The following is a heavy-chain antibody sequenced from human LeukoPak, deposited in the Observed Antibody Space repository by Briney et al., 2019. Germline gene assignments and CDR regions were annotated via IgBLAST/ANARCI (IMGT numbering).Heavy chain of an antibody. CDR3: AKGRAGWELEGPGFDY. CDR2: IRGDGNEK. D-gene: IGHD1-26*01. V-gene: IGHV3-7*03. J-gene: IGHJ4*02. Sequence: GGSLRLSCAASGFSFSSYWMTWVRQAPGRGLEFVANIRGDGNEKYYMDSMKGRLTISRDNAKNSLFLQMSGLRAEDTAVYYCAKGRAGWELEGPGFDYWGQGTLVTVSS. CDR1: GFSFSSYW.